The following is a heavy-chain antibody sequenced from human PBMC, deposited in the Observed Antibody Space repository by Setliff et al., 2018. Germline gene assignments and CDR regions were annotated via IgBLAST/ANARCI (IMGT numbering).Heavy chain of an antibody. D-gene: IGHD3-10*01. CDR3: ARVRITPYCMDV. J-gene: IGHJ6*03. CDR2: VYTTGST. CDR1: GGSMGSYY. Sequence: SETLSLTCTVSGGSMGSYYWTWIRQSAGKGLEWIGRVYTTGSTAFNPSFNSRVTMSLDKSKNQFSLKLYSVTAADTAVYFCARVRITPYCMDVWGKGTTVTVSS. V-gene: IGHV4-4*07.